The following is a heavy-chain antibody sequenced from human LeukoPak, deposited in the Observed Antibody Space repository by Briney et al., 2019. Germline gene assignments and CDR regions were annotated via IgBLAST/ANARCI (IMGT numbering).Heavy chain of an antibody. CDR3: AKGRAGNYYYQSSDY. D-gene: IGHD3-22*01. CDR1: GFTFSSYG. Sequence: GGTLRLSCAASGFTFSSYGMSWVRQAPGQGLEWVSAISGSGARTYYADSVKGRVTFSRDNSKNTLYLQMTNVSAEHTAIYYCAKGRAGNYYYQSSDYWGQGTLVTVSS. CDR2: ISGSGART. V-gene: IGHV3-23*01. J-gene: IGHJ4*02.